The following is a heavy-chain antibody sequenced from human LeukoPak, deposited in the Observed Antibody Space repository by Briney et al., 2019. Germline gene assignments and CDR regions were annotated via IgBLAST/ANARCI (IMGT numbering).Heavy chain of an antibody. Sequence: SETLSLTCTVSGGSISSYYWSWIRQPPGKGLEWIGYIYYSGSTNYNPSLKSRVTISVDTSKNQFSLKLSSVTAADTAVYYCARVYTGSGAFDIWGQGTMATVSS. CDR2: IYYSGST. CDR1: GGSISSYY. V-gene: IGHV4-59*01. CDR3: ARVYTGSGAFDI. J-gene: IGHJ3*02. D-gene: IGHD3-16*01.